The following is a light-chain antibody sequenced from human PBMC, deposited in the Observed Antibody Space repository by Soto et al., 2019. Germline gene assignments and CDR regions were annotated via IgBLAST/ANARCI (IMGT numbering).Light chain of an antibody. CDR2: KAS. Sequence: DIQMTQSPSTLSASVGDRVTITCRASQSISSWLAWYQQKPGKAPKLLIYKASSLESGVPSRFSGSESGTEFTLTISCLQPDDFATYYCQQYSSYSRTFGQGTKVEIK. CDR3: QQYSSYSRT. J-gene: IGKJ1*01. CDR1: QSISSW. V-gene: IGKV1-5*03.